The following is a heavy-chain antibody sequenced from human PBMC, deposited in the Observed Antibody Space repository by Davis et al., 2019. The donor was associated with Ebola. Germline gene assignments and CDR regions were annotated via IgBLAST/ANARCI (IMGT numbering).Heavy chain of an antibody. CDR2: LIPDSGDT. CDR1: GYTFTIYG. CDR3: AREAVPGTHNCFDP. Sequence: ASVKVSCKASGYTFTIYGITWVRQAPGQGLEWMGRLIPDSGDTKYAQRFQGRVTMTRDTSIGTAYMELSRLTSDDTAMYYCAREAVPGTHNCFDPWGQGTLVTVSS. D-gene: IGHD6-19*01. J-gene: IGHJ5*02. V-gene: IGHV1-2*06.